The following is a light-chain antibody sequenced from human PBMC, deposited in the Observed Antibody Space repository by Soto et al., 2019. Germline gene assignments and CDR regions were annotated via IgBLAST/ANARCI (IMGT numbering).Light chain of an antibody. CDR2: GNN. CDR3: AAWDSSLNAHLL. Sequence: QSVLTQPPSVSGTPGQRVTISCSGSSSNIGSNPVNWYQQLPGTAPPLLIYGNNQRPSGVPDRFSGSKSGTSASLAISALESEDEAEYYCAAWDSSLNAHLLFGGGTKVTVL. CDR1: SSNIGSNP. V-gene: IGLV1-44*01. J-gene: IGLJ2*01.